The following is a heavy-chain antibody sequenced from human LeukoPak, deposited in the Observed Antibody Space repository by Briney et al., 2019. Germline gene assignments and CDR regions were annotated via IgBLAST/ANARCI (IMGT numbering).Heavy chain of an antibody. J-gene: IGHJ6*04. Sequence: GRSLRLSCAASGFTFSSYGMHWVRQAPGKGLEWVAVISYDGSNKYYADSVKGRFTISRDNSKNTLYLQMNSLRAEDTAVYYWAKDFRQWLVLGNYHYGMDVWGKGPTVTVPS. CDR2: ISYDGSNK. CDR3: AKDFRQWLVLGNYHYGMDV. V-gene: IGHV3-30*18. D-gene: IGHD6-19*01. CDR1: GFTFSSYG.